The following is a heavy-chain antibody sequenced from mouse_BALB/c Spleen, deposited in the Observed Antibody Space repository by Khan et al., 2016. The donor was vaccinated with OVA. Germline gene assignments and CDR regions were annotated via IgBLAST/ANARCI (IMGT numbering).Heavy chain of an antibody. V-gene: IGHV2-2*01. CDR3: ARNSYMYDFTY. Sequence: QVQLKQSGPGLVQPSQSLSITCTVSGFSLNTSGIHWIRQSQGKGLEWLGVIRSGGGTDYNGAFISRLNITKDNSKSQVFFKMNSLQADDTAIYYCARNSYMYDFTYWGQGTLVTVSA. CDR1: GFSLNTSG. D-gene: IGHD2-14*01. CDR2: IRSGGGT. J-gene: IGHJ3*01.